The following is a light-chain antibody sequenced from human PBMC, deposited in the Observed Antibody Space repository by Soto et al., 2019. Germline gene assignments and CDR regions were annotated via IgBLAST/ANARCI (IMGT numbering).Light chain of an antibody. Sequence: QSALTQPASVSGSPGQSITISCTGTSSDVGSYNLVSWYQQHPGKAPKLMIYEGSKRPSGVSNRFSGSKSGNTASLTSSGLQAEDEADYYCCSYAGSSTYVCGTGTKVTVL. CDR2: EGS. CDR3: CSYAGSSTYV. CDR1: SSDVGSYNL. J-gene: IGLJ1*01. V-gene: IGLV2-23*01.